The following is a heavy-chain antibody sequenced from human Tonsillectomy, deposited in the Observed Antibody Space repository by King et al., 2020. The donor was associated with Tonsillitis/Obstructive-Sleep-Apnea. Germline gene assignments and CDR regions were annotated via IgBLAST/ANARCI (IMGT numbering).Heavy chain of an antibody. CDR1: GFTFSTYA. CDR2: ISYDGSNK. V-gene: IGHV3-30*04. CDR3: AKVHQSYSGSYSFDS. D-gene: IGHD1-26*01. Sequence: VQLVESGGGVVQPGGSLRLSCAASGFTFSTYALHCVRQAPGKGLEWVASISYDGSNKYYADSVEGRCTISRDNSKNTLFLQMNSLRAEDTAVYYCAKVHQSYSGSYSFDSWGQGTLVTVSS. J-gene: IGHJ4*02.